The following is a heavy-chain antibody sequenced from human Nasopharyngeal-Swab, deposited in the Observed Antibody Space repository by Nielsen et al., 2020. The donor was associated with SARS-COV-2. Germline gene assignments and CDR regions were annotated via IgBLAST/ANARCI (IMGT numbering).Heavy chain of an antibody. D-gene: IGHD3-3*01. CDR1: GGSISSYY. J-gene: IGHJ6*02. Sequence: GSLRLSCTVSGGSISSYYWSWIRQPPGKGLEWIGYIYYSGSTNYNPSLKSRVTISVDTSKNQFSLKLSSVTAADTAVYYCARVRAIFGDYYYYGMDVWGQGTTVTVSS. V-gene: IGHV4-59*01. CDR3: ARVRAIFGDYYYYGMDV. CDR2: IYYSGST.